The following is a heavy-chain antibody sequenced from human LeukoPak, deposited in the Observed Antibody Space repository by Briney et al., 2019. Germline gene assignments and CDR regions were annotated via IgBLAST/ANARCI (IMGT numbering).Heavy chain of an antibody. CDR1: GFTFSSYW. V-gene: IGHV3-7*01. D-gene: IGHD6-19*01. J-gene: IGHJ4*02. Sequence: GGSLRLSCAGSGFTFSSYWMSWVRQAPGKGLEWVANIKQDGSEKHYVDSVKGRFTISRDNAKNSLYLQMNSLRAEDTAVYYCARDHSSGWSLDYWGQGTLVTVSS. CDR2: IKQDGSEK. CDR3: ARDHSSGWSLDY.